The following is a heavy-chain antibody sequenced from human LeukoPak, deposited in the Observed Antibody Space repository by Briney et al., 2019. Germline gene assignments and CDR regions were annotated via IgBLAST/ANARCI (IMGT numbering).Heavy chain of an antibody. J-gene: IGHJ5*02. Sequence: ASVKVSCKASGYTFTSYDINWVRQATGQGLEWMGWMNPNSGNTGYAQKFQGRVTMTRNTSISTAYMELSSLRSEDTAVYYCARGLGLLWFGDLNWFDPWGQGTLFTVSS. CDR1: GYTFTSYD. D-gene: IGHD3-10*01. CDR2: MNPNSGNT. V-gene: IGHV1-8*01. CDR3: ARGLGLLWFGDLNWFDP.